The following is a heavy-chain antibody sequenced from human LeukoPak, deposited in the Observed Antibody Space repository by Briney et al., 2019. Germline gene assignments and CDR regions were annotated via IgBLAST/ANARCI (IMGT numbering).Heavy chain of an antibody. CDR2: THDSGNS. Sequence: SETLSLTCTVSGGSITNNYWAWIRQPPGKGLEWIGYTHDSGNSNYNPSLRSRVTISIDTSKNQFSLKLTSVTAADTAVYFCAKNVGTGANNAHDPWGQGTLVTVSS. D-gene: IGHD1-26*01. V-gene: IGHV4-59*13. CDR1: GGSITNNY. CDR3: AKNVGTGANNAHDP. J-gene: IGHJ5*02.